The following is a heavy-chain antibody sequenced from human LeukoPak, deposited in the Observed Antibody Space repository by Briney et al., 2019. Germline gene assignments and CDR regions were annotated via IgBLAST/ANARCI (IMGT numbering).Heavy chain of an antibody. CDR2: INGRGDNT. Sequence: GGSLRLSCAASGFTFSSYAMNWVRQAPGKGLEWVSAINGRGDNTYHADSVKGRFTISRDNSKSTLFLQMNSLRAEDTAIYYCAKDRVSPGFNLFDPWGQGTLVTVSS. CDR3: AKDRVSPGFNLFDP. CDR1: GFTFSSYA. V-gene: IGHV3-23*01. J-gene: IGHJ5*02. D-gene: IGHD2/OR15-2a*01.